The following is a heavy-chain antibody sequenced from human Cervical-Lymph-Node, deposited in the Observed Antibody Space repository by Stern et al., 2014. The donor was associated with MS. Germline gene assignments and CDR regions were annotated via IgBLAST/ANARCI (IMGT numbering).Heavy chain of an antibody. CDR2: IYLGDSNP. D-gene: IGHD6-19*01. CDR3: ARPGSAWSLDY. V-gene: IGHV5-51*03. Sequence: EVQLVESGAEVKKPGESLKISCKGSGYDFTSSWIGWVRQMPGKGLEWMGIIYLGDSNPEYSPSFEGQVTISADKSVTTAYLQWSSLKASDTAMYYCARPGSAWSLDYWGQGTLVTVSS. CDR1: GYDFTSSW. J-gene: IGHJ4*02.